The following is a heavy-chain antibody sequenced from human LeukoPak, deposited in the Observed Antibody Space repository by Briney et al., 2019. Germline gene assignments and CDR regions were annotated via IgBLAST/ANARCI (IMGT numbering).Heavy chain of an antibody. CDR2: IYCSGST. J-gene: IGHJ4*02. CDR3: ARLPPHFWSGYYTSFDY. CDR1: GGSISSSSYY. Sequence: SETLSLTCTVSGGSISSSSYYWGWIRQPPGKGLDWIGSIYCSGSTYYNPSLKSRVTISVDTSKNQFSLKLSSVTAADTAVYYCARLPPHFWSGYYTSFDYWGQGTLVTVSS. D-gene: IGHD3-3*02. V-gene: IGHV4-39*01.